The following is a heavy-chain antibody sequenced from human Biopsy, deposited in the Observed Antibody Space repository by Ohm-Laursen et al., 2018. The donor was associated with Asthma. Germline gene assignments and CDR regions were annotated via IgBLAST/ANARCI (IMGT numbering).Heavy chain of an antibody. V-gene: IGHV1-24*01. J-gene: IGHJ4*02. CDR2: HDHEEGGT. Sequence: SSVKVFCKISGHSLTDLSMHWVRQAPGQGLEWMGGHDHEEGGTVNARRFQGRVTMTEDTSTDTAYMELSSLSSDDTAVYYCASDFPKDYVRYNFQFWGQGTLVTVSS. CDR1: GHSLTDLS. D-gene: IGHD4-17*01. CDR3: ASDFPKDYVRYNFQF.